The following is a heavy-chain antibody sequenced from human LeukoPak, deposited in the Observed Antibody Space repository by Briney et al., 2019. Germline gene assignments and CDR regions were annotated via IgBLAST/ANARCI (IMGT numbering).Heavy chain of an antibody. CDR3: ARSSLAAAGTYWFDP. D-gene: IGHD6-13*01. J-gene: IGHJ5*02. Sequence: GASVKVSCKASGYTFTGYYMHWVRQAPGQGLEWMGWINPNSGGTNYAQKFQGRVNMTRDTSISTAYMELSRLRSDDTAVYYCARSSLAAAGTYWFDPWGQGTLVTVSS. V-gene: IGHV1-2*02. CDR2: INPNSGGT. CDR1: GYTFTGYY.